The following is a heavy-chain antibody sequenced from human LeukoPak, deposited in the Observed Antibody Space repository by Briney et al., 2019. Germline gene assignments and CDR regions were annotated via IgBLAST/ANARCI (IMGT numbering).Heavy chain of an antibody. Sequence: PSETLSLTFAVYGGSFSGYYWSWIRQPPGKGLEWIGEINHSGSTNYNPSLKSRVTISVDTSKNQFSLKLSSVTAADTAVYYCARGGYSSGFCGRSKLCPYYFDYWGQGTLVTASS. CDR1: GGSFSGYY. V-gene: IGHV4-34*01. D-gene: IGHD2-15*01. J-gene: IGHJ4*02. CDR2: INHSGST. CDR3: ARGGYSSGFCGRSKLCPYYFDY.